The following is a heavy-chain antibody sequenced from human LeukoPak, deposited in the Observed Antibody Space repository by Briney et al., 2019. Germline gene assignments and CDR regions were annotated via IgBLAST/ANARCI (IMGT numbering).Heavy chain of an antibody. CDR3: ATDSSSWYYFDY. J-gene: IGHJ4*02. CDR2: FDPEDGET. V-gene: IGHV1-24*01. CDR1: GCTLTELS. D-gene: IGHD6-13*01. Sequence: ASVKVFCKVSGCTLTELSMHWVRQAPGKGLEWMGGFDPEDGETIYAQKFQGRVTMTVDTSTDTAYMELSSLRSEDTAVYYCATDSSSWYYFDYWGQGTLVTVSS.